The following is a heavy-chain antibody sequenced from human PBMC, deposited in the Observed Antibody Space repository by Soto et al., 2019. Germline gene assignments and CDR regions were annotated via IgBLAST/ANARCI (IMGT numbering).Heavy chain of an antibody. D-gene: IGHD2-15*01. J-gene: IGHJ5*02. CDR2: IYYSGST. CDR3: ARTPPLHYCGGGSCYEGPEHNWFDP. CDR1: GGSISSGGYY. Sequence: QVQLQESGPGLVKPSQTLSLTCTVSGGSISSGGYYWSWIRQHPGKGLEWIGYIYYSGSTYYNPSLKSRVTTSVDTSKNQFSLKLSSVTAADTAVYYCARTPPLHYCGGGSCYEGPEHNWFDPWGQGTLVTVSS. V-gene: IGHV4-31*03.